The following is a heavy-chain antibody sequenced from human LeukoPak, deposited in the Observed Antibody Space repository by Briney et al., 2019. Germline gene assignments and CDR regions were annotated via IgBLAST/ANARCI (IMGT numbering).Heavy chain of an antibody. CDR3: AKGHFEYSSSSDWFDP. CDR1: GFTFDDYA. Sequence: GGSLRLSCAASGFTFDDYAMHWVRQAPGKGLEWVSLISGDGGTTYYTDSVKGRFTISRDNRKNSLYLQMNSLRTEDAALCYCAKGHFEYSSSSDWFDPWGQGTLVTVSS. J-gene: IGHJ5*02. D-gene: IGHD6-6*01. V-gene: IGHV3-43*02. CDR2: ISGDGGTT.